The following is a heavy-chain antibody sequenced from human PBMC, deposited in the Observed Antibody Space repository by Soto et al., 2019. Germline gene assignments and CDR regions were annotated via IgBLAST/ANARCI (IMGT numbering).Heavy chain of an antibody. Sequence: CGSLRLSCAASGFTVSSNYMSWVRQAPGKGLEWVSVIYSGGSTYYADSVKGRFTISRDNSKNTLYLQMNSLRAEDTAVYYCAREKLRFLEWLSPYYYYYYMDVWGKGTTVTVSS. J-gene: IGHJ6*03. CDR3: AREKLRFLEWLSPYYYYYYMDV. V-gene: IGHV3-66*01. CDR2: IYSGGST. D-gene: IGHD3-3*01. CDR1: GFTVSSNY.